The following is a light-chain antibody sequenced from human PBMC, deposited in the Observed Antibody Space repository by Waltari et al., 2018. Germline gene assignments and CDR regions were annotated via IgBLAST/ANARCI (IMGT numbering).Light chain of an antibody. V-gene: IGLV6-57*03. CDR3: QSFDDSNFV. CDR1: RGNIANNF. CDR2: ADN. J-gene: IGLJ1*01. Sequence: NFMLTQTHSVSESPGKTVTLSCTRSRGNIANNFVPWFQQRPGSAPTIVIYADNQRPSGVPDRFSGSIDRSSNSASLTISGLKTEDEADYYCQSFDDSNFVFGTGTKVTVL.